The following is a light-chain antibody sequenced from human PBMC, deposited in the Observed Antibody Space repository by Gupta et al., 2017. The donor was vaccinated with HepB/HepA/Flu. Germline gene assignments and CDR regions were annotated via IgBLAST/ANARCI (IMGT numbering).Light chain of an antibody. CDR2: SAS. V-gene: IGKV1-39*01. CDR1: QSIRNY. Sequence: DIQMTQSPSSLSASVGDRVTITCRASQSIRNYLNWYQHKPGKAPKLLIYSASTSQNEVPSRFSGSGSGTEFTLTISSLQPEDFAAYYCQQCLTTPITFGQGTRLEIK. J-gene: IGKJ5*01. CDR3: QQCLTTPIT.